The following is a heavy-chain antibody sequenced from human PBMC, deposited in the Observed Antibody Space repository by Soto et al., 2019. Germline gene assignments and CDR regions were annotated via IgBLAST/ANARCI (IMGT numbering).Heavy chain of an antibody. Sequence: QITLNESGPTLVKPTQTLTLTCTFSGFSLSTSGVGVGWIRQPPGKALEWLALIYWDDDKRYSPSLKSRLTITEDTSKNQLVLTMTNMDPVDTATYYCAQCSTSCYYYYYYYMDVWCKGTTVTVSS. D-gene: IGHD2-2*01. J-gene: IGHJ6*03. CDR1: GFSLSTSGVG. CDR2: IYWDDDK. V-gene: IGHV2-5*02. CDR3: AQCSTSCYYYYYYYMDV.